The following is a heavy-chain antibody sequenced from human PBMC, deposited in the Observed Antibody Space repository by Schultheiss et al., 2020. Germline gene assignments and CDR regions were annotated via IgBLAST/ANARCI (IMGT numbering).Heavy chain of an antibody. CDR2: IYYSGTT. CDR1: GVSLTSDDYS. V-gene: IGHV4-31*03. D-gene: IGHD5-24*01. J-gene: IGHJ6*02. CDR3: ARGGRATITSPHYYYYGMDV. Sequence: SETLSLSFPFSGVSLTSDDYSWTWIRQHPGKGLEWIGYIYYSGTTHYNPSLKRRVTISVDTSKNQFSLKLSSVTAADTAVYYCARGGRATITSPHYYYYGMDVWGQGTTVTFSS.